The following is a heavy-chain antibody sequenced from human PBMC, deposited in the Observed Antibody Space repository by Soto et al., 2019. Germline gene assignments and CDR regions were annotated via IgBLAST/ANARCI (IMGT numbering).Heavy chain of an antibody. J-gene: IGHJ6*02. CDR1: GYTFTSYG. CDR3: ARLSNTWPYYYGMDV. Sequence: ASVTVSCKASGYTFTSYGISWVRQAPGQGLEWMGWISAYNGNTNYAQKLQGRVTMTTDTSTSTAYMELRGLRSEDTAVYYCARLSNTWPYYYGMDVWGQGTTVIVYS. V-gene: IGHV1-18*01. CDR2: ISAYNGNT. D-gene: IGHD6-13*01.